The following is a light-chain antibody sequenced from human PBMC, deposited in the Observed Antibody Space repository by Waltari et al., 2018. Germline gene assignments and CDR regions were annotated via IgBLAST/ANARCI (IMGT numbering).Light chain of an antibody. V-gene: IGKV3-15*01. CDR1: QSISRN. J-gene: IGKJ2*01. CDR3: QQYNNWRT. Sequence: EILMTQSPPTLSVSPGERATLACRARQSISRNLARYQQKPGQAPRLLIYGASTSATGIPARFSGSGSGTEFTLTISSLQSEDFAVYYCQQYNNWRTFGQGTKLEIK. CDR2: GAS.